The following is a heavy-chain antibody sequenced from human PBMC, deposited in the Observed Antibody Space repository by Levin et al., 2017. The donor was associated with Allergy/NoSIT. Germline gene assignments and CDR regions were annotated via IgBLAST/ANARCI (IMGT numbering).Heavy chain of an antibody. CDR1: GFTFSSYA. V-gene: IGHV3-30-3*01. D-gene: IGHD6-13*01. CDR3: ARDGQAAAGRFSLYYFDY. J-gene: IGHJ4*02. CDR2: ISYDGSNK. Sequence: GGSLRLSCAASGFTFSSYAMHWVRQAPGKGLEWVAVISYDGSNKYYADSVKGRFTISRDNSKNTLYLQMNSLRAEDTAVYYCARDGQAAAGRFSLYYFDYWGQGTLVTVSS.